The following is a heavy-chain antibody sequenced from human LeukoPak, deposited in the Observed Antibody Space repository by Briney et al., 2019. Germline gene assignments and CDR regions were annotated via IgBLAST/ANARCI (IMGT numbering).Heavy chain of an antibody. D-gene: IGHD2-21*01. J-gene: IGHJ6*02. CDR1: GFTFSSYW. Sequence: GGSLRLSCAASGFTFSSYWMSWVRQAPGKGLEWVANIKQDGSEKYYVDSVKGRFTISRDNSKNTLYLQMNSLRAEDTAVYYCARDRVLYFYYGMDVWGQGTTVTVSS. V-gene: IGHV3-7*01. CDR2: IKQDGSEK. CDR3: ARDRVLYFYYGMDV.